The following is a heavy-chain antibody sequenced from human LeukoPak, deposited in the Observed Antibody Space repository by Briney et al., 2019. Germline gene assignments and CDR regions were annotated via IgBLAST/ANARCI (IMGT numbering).Heavy chain of an antibody. CDR3: ARVIMDDFWSGYYDY. J-gene: IGHJ4*02. V-gene: IGHV3-66*02. D-gene: IGHD3-3*01. CDR2: IYSGGST. CDR1: GFTVSSNY. Sequence: GGSLRLSCAASGFTVSSNYMSWVRQAPGKGLEWVSVIYSGGSTYYADSVKGRFTISRDNSKNTLYLQMNSLRAEDTAVYYCARVIMDDFWSGYYDYWGPGTLVTVSS.